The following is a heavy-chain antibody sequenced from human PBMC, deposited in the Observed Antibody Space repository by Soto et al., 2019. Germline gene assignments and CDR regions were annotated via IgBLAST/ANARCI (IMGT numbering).Heavy chain of an antibody. CDR3: ARDQEAGSFFPYYYGMDV. Sequence: GGSLRLSCATSGFTFSSYEMNWVRQAPGKGLEWVSYISSSGSTIYYADSVKGRFTISRDNAKNSLYLQMYSLRAEDTAVYYCARDQEAGSFFPYYYGMDVWGQGTTVTVSS. J-gene: IGHJ6*02. V-gene: IGHV3-48*03. D-gene: IGHD6-13*01. CDR1: GFTFSSYE. CDR2: ISSSGSTI.